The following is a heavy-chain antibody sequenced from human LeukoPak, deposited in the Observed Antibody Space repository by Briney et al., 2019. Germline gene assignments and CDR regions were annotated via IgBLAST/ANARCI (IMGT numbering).Heavy chain of an antibody. D-gene: IGHD2-2*02. CDR3: ARGDCSSTSCYTAHFDY. CDR1: GYTFTGYY. J-gene: IGHJ4*02. Sequence: ASVKVSCKASGYTFTGYYMHWVRQAPGQGLEWMGRINPNSGGTNYAQKFQGRVTMTRDTSISTAYMELGRLRSDDTAVYYCARGDCSSTSCYTAHFDYWGQGTLVTVSS. CDR2: INPNSGGT. V-gene: IGHV1-2*06.